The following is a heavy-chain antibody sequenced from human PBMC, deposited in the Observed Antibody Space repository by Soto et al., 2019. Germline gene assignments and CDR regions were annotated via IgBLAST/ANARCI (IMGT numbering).Heavy chain of an antibody. CDR1: GFSLSTSGVG. CDR3: AHKRGYYDFWSGYAP. D-gene: IGHD3-3*01. Sequence: QITLKESGPTLVKPTQTLTLTCTFSGFSLSTSGVGVGWIRQPPGKALEWLALIYWDDDKRYSPSLKSRLTITTDSSKNQVVLTMTNMDPVDTATYYCAHKRGYYDFWSGYAPWGQGTLVTVSS. V-gene: IGHV2-5*02. CDR2: IYWDDDK. J-gene: IGHJ5*02.